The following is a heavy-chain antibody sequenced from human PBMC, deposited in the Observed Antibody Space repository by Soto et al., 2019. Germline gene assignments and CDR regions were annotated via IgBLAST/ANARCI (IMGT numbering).Heavy chain of an antibody. D-gene: IGHD3-3*01. Sequence: QLQLQESGPGLVKPSETLSLTCTVSGVSISSSSYYWGWTRQPPGKGLEWIGSIYYSGSTYYNPSLKSRVTISVDTSKNQFSLKLSSVTAADTAVYYCAALRFLEWVYDDYWGQGTLVTVSS. CDR1: GVSISSSSYY. CDR2: IYYSGST. CDR3: AALRFLEWVYDDY. V-gene: IGHV4-39*01. J-gene: IGHJ4*02.